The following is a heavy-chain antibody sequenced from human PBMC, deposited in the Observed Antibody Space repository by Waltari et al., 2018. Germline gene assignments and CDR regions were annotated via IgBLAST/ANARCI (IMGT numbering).Heavy chain of an antibody. Sequence: VQLVQSGGGLVQPGGSLSLSCEASGFSFYTYAMTWIRQPPGKGLEWIWYIYYSGSTYYNPSLKSRVTISVDTSKNQFSLKLSSVTAADTAVYYCARLVRSITMVRGVTYYFDYWGQGTLVTVSS. J-gene: IGHJ4*02. CDR2: IYYSGST. CDR1: GFSFYTYA. V-gene: IGHV4-59*06. D-gene: IGHD3-10*01. CDR3: ARLVRSITMVRGVTYYFDY.